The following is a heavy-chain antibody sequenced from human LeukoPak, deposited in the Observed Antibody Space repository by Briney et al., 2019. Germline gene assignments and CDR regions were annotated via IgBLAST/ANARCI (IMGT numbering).Heavy chain of an antibody. V-gene: IGHV4-59*12. J-gene: IGHJ4*02. CDR2: IYYSGST. D-gene: IGHD5-24*01. CDR3: ARDGRDSYNLYFPFDY. Sequence: SETLSLTCTVSGGSISSYYWSWIRQPPRKGLEWIGYIYYSGSTYYNPSLKSRVTISVDTSKNQFSLKLSSVTAADTAVYYCARDGRDSYNLYFPFDYWGQGTLVTVSS. CDR1: GGSISSYY.